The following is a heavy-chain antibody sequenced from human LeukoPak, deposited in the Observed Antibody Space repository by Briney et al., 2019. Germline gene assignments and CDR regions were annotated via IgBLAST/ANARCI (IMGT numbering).Heavy chain of an antibody. CDR2: IYYSGST. Sequence: SETLSLTCTVSGGSITNYYWSWIRQPPGKGLEWIGYIYYSGSTNYNPSLKSRVTISVDTSKNQFSLKLSSVTAADTAVYYCARSDGSGSYYDFDYWGQGTLVTVSS. D-gene: IGHD3-10*01. V-gene: IGHV4-59*08. J-gene: IGHJ4*02. CDR3: ARSDGSGSYYDFDY. CDR1: GGSITNYY.